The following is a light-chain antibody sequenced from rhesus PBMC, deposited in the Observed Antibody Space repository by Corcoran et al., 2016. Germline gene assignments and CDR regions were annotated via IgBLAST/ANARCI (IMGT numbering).Light chain of an antibody. Sequence: DIQMTQSPSSLSASVGDRVTITCRASQGISCWLSWYHQNPGKAPKLLSYRASNLQSGVPSRFIGSGSGKDFTLTISSLQPDDFATYYCQQYNSAPHSFGQGTKVEIK. CDR1: QGISCW. V-gene: IGKV1-21*01. CDR2: RAS. J-gene: IGKJ2*01. CDR3: QQYNSAPHS.